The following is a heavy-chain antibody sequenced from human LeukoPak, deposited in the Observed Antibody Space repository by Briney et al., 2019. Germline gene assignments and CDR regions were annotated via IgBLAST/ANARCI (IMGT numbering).Heavy chain of an antibody. CDR2: ISSSGGTI. V-gene: IGHV3-11*04. J-gene: IGHJ3*02. Sequence: KPGGSLRLSCAASGFTFSDYYMNWIRQAPGKGLEWSSYISSSGGTIYYADSVKGRFTISRDNAKNSLYLQMNSLRAEDTAVYYCAGYSSGWFGAFHIWGHGTMVTVSS. D-gene: IGHD6-19*01. CDR1: GFTFSDYY. CDR3: AGYSSGWFGAFHI.